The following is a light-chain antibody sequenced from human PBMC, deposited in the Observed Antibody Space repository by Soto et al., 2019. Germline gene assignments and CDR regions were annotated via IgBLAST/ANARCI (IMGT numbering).Light chain of an antibody. J-gene: IGKJ1*01. V-gene: IGKV3-20*01. Sequence: EVVLTQSPGTLSLSPGERVTLSCRASQSVASSYLAWYQQKPGRAPRLLFYSASSRATGIPDRFSGSGSGTDFTLTISRLEPEDFAVYYCQQYNNWPPWTFGQGTKVEIK. CDR3: QQYNNWPPWT. CDR2: SAS. CDR1: QSVASSY.